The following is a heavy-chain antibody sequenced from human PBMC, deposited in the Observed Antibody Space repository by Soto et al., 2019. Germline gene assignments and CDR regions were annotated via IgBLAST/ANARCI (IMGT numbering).Heavy chain of an antibody. D-gene: IGHD6-19*01. CDR1: GFTFSSHG. J-gene: IGHJ6*02. CDR3: ARDLCSSGCEKPYYYGMDV. V-gene: IGHV3-33*01. CDR2: IWYDGSNK. Sequence: GGSLRLSCAASGFTFSSHGMHWVRQAPGKGLEWVAVIWYDGSNKYYADSVKGRFTISRDNSKNTLYLQMNSLRAEDTAVYYCARDLCSSGCEKPYYYGMDVWGQGTTVTVSS.